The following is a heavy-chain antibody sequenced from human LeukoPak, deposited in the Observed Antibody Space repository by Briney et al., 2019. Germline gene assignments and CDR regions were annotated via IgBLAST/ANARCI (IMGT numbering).Heavy chain of an antibody. CDR2: IGTAGDT. V-gene: IGHV3-13*01. CDR1: GLTFSRYD. Sequence: GGSLRLSCAASGLTFSRYDMHWVRQAPGKGLEWVSAIGTAGDTYYPGSVKGRFTISREDDNNSLYLQMNSLRGGDTAVYYCARAWFHGGMDVWGKGTTVTISS. CDR3: ARAWFHGGMDV. D-gene: IGHD3-10*01. J-gene: IGHJ6*04.